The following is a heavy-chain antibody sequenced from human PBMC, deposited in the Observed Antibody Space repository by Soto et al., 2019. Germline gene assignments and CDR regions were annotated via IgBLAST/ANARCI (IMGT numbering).Heavy chain of an antibody. V-gene: IGHV3-7*03. CDR3: ITGDHADV. CDR2: IKEDGTEK. Sequence: PAGSLGLSCAASGITTSTYWMGWFRQAPGRGLEWVATIKEDGTEKYYMESLKGRFTISRDNAVNSLYLQMSSLRAEDTAVYVCITGDHADVWGPGTLGTV. D-gene: IGHD7-27*01. CDR1: GITTSTYW. J-gene: IGHJ4*02.